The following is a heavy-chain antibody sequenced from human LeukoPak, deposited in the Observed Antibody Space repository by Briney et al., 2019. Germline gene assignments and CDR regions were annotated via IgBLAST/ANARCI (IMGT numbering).Heavy chain of an antibody. V-gene: IGHV3-73*01. D-gene: IGHD3-9*01. J-gene: IGHJ5*02. CDR2: IRSKANSYAT. CDR3: TRPPPEYDILTGNNWFDP. CDR1: GFTFSGSA. Sequence: GGSLRLPCAASGFTFSGSAMHWVRQASGKGLEWVGRIRSKANSYATAYAASVKGRFTISRDDSKNTAYLQMNSLKTEDTAVYYCTRPPPEYDILTGNNWFDPWGQGTLVTVSS.